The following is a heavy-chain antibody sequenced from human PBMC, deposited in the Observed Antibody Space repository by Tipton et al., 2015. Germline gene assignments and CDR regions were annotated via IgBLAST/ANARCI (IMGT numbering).Heavy chain of an antibody. Sequence: QSGAEVKKPGASVKVSCKASGYTFTSYDINWVRQAAGQGLEWMGWMNPNSGNTNYAQKFQGRVTITRDTSASTAYMELSSLRSEDTAVYYCARSESSWYGMDVWGQGTTVTVSS. D-gene: IGHD6-13*01. J-gene: IGHJ6*02. CDR3: ARSESSWYGMDV. CDR2: MNPNSGNT. CDR1: GYTFTSYD. V-gene: IGHV1-8*01.